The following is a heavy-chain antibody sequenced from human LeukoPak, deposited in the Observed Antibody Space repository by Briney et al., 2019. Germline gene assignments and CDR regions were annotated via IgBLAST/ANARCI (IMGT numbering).Heavy chain of an antibody. CDR2: INPHSGAT. CDR3: ARDRGYSIGWYWIDY. Sequence: ASVKVSCKASGYTFIDYYIHWVRQAPGQGLEWMGWINPHSGATNCAQRFQGVVTLTRDTSINTAYMELSGLMSGDTAMYFCARDRGYSIGWYWIDYWGQGTLVTVSS. D-gene: IGHD6-13*01. CDR1: GYTFIDYY. V-gene: IGHV1-2*02. J-gene: IGHJ4*02.